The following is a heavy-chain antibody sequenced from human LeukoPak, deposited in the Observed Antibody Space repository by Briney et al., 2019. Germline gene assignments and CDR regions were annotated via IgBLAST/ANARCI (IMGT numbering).Heavy chain of an antibody. CDR1: GFTFSAFA. D-gene: IGHD5-12*01. J-gene: IGHJ3*02. CDR2: ISYDASNK. V-gene: IGHV3-30-3*01. Sequence: GGSLRLSCAASGFTFSAFAMHWARQAPGEGLEWVAAISYDASNKYCAVSVRGRFTISRDNSRNTLLLQMNSLRADDTAVYYCARGTTDIVAEISDAFDIWGQGTVVTVSS. CDR3: ARGTTDIVAEISDAFDI.